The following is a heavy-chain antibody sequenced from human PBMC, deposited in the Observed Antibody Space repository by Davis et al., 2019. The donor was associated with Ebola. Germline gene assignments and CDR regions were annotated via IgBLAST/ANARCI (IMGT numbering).Heavy chain of an antibody. D-gene: IGHD2-15*01. Sequence: GESLKISCAASGFTVSSNYMSWVRQAPGKGLEWVSVIYNGGSTYYADSVKGRFTISRDNSKNTLYLQMNSLRAEDTAVYYCAIPDCSGANCYSVYIKNWGQGTLVTVSS. J-gene: IGHJ4*02. CDR2: IYNGGST. CDR1: GFTVSSNY. V-gene: IGHV3-53*01. CDR3: AIPDCSGANCYSVYIKN.